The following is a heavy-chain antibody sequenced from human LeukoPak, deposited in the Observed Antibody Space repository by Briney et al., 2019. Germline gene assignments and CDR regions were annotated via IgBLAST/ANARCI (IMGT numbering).Heavy chain of an antibody. CDR2: IYYSEST. D-gene: IGHD3-22*01. V-gene: IGHV4-59*01. Sequence: SETLSLTCTVSGGSISSYYWSWIRQPPGKGLEWIGYIYYSESTNYNPSLKSRVTISVDTSKNQFSLKLSSVTAADTAVYYCARVYDSSGYYYWGQGTLVTVSS. CDR3: ARVYDSSGYYY. CDR1: GGSISSYY. J-gene: IGHJ4*02.